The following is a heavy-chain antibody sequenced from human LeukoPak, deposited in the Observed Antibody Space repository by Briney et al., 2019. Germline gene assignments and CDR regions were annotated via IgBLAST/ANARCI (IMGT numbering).Heavy chain of an antibody. D-gene: IGHD3-3*01. Sequence: ASVKVSCKASGYTFTGYYMHWVRQAPGQGLEWMGWINPNSGGTNYAQKFQGRVTITADKSTSTAYMELSSLRSEDTAVYYCARDRNDFWSGYTYDYYYGMDVWGQGTTVTVSS. V-gene: IGHV1-2*02. CDR2: INPNSGGT. CDR3: ARDRNDFWSGYTYDYYYGMDV. CDR1: GYTFTGYY. J-gene: IGHJ6*02.